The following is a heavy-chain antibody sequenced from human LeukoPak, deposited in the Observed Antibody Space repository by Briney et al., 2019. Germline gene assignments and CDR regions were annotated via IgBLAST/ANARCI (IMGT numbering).Heavy chain of an antibody. V-gene: IGHV3-53*01. D-gene: IGHD3-10*02. J-gene: IGHJ6*04. CDR3: AELGITMIGGV. Sequence: TGGSLRLSCAASGFTVSSNYMSRVRQAPGKGLEWVSVIYSGGSTYYADSVKGRFTISRDNAKNSLYLQMNSLRAEDTAVYYCAELGITMIGGVWGKGTTVTISS. CDR1: GFTVSSNY. CDR2: IYSGGST.